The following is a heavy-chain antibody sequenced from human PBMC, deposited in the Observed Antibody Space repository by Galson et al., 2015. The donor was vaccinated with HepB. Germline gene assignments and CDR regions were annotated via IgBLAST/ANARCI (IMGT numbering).Heavy chain of an antibody. CDR2: INGRGSTT. J-gene: IGHJ5*02. CDR3: VKEGSWFGGDWFDP. V-gene: IGHV3-23*01. Sequence: SLRLSCAGSGYIFRHHAMAWIRQAPGKGLEWVSGINGRGSTTSYSHAVKGRFSISRDNSKDTVFLQMGNLRAEDTAVYYCVKEGSWFGGDWFDPWGQGALVTVS. CDR1: GYIFRHHA. D-gene: IGHD3-16*01.